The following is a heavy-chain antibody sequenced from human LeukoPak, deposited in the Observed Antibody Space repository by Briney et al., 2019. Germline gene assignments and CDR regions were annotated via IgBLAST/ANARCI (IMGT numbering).Heavy chain of an antibody. CDR3: AKSESSTDAFDI. CDR2: ISGSGGST. CDR1: GFTFSSYA. J-gene: IGHJ3*02. D-gene: IGHD2-2*01. V-gene: IGHV3-23*01. Sequence: GGSLRLSCAASGFTFSSYAMSWVRQAPGKELEWVSAISGSGGSTYYADSVKGRFTISRDNSKNTLYLQMNSLRAEDTAVYYCAKSESSTDAFDIWGQGTMVTVSS.